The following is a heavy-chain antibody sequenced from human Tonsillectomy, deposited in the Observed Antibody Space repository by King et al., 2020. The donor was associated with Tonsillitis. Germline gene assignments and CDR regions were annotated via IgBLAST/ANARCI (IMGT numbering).Heavy chain of an antibody. CDR2: MSGSGGTT. V-gene: IGHV3-23*04. CDR1: GFTFSSYA. Sequence: VQLVESGGGLIQPGGSLRLSCAASGFTFSSYAMSWVRQAPGKGLEWVSGMSGSGGTTYYADSVKGRFTISRDNSKNTLYVQMNSLRAEDTAVYYCAKDREFWSPHGMDVWGQGTTVTVSS. CDR3: AKDREFWSPHGMDV. J-gene: IGHJ6*02. D-gene: IGHD3-3*01.